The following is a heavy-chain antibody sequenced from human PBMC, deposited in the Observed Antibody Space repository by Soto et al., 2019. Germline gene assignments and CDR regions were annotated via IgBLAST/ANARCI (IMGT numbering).Heavy chain of an antibody. J-gene: IGHJ6*02. CDR1: GYTFTSYG. CDR2: ISAYNGNT. D-gene: IGHD4-17*01. Sequence: ASVKVSCKASGYTFTSYGISWVRQAPGQGLEWMGWISAYNGNTNYAQKLQGRVTMTTDTSTSTAYMELRSLRSDDTAVYYCARDPTTVVNYYYYGMDVWGQGTTVTAP. CDR3: ARDPTTVVNYYYYGMDV. V-gene: IGHV1-18*01.